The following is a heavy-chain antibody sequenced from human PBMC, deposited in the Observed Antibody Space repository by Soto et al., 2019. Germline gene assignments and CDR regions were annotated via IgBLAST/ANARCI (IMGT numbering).Heavy chain of an antibody. V-gene: IGHV3-30*09. CDR1: GFSFSSYS. Sequence: QVQLMESGGGVVQPGKSLRLSCAASGFSFSSYSLHWVRQAPGKGLEWVAVISYNGLSQFYADSVRGRLAISRDNAKNTLYLPMNRQRDEDTAVYFCARGGRRGRGAFDIWGQGTRVTVSS. CDR2: ISYNGLSQ. J-gene: IGHJ3*02. CDR3: ARGGRRGRGAFDI.